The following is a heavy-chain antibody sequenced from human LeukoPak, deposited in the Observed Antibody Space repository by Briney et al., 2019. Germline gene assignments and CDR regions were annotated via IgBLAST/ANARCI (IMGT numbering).Heavy chain of an antibody. V-gene: IGHV4-34*01. CDR2: INHSGST. Sequence: SETLSLTCAVYGGSFSGYYWSWIRQPPGKGLEWIGEINHSGSTNYNPSLKSRVTISVDTSKNQFSLKLSSVTAADTAVYYCARRNYYDSSGLDYWGQGTLVTVSS. D-gene: IGHD3-22*01. J-gene: IGHJ4*02. CDR1: GGSFSGYY. CDR3: ARRNYYDSSGLDY.